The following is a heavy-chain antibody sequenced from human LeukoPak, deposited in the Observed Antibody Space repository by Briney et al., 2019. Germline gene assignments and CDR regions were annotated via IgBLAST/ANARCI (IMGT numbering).Heavy chain of an antibody. CDR3: ARVPYYYDSSGYSRPFDY. Sequence: ASVKVSCKASGYTFTSYWISWVRQMPEKGLEWMGRIDPSDSYTNYSPSFQGHVTISADKSISTAYLQWSSLKASDTAMYYCARVPYYYDSSGYSRPFDYWGQGTLVTVSS. CDR1: GYTFTSYW. V-gene: IGHV5-10-1*01. D-gene: IGHD3-22*01. CDR2: IDPSDSYT. J-gene: IGHJ4*02.